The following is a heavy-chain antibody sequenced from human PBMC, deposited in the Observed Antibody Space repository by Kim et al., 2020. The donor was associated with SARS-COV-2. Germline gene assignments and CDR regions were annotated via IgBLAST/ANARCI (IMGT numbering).Heavy chain of an antibody. V-gene: IGHV4-39*01. CDR1: GGSISSSSYY. CDR2: IYYSGST. D-gene: IGHD2-2*01. J-gene: IGHJ5*02. CDR3: ARHGYCSSTSCPGRFDP. Sequence: SETLSLTCTVSGGSISSSSYYWGWIRQPPGKGLEWIGSIYYSGSTYYNPSLKSRVTISVDTSKNQFSLKLSSVTAADTAVYYCARHGYCSSTSCPGRFDPWGQGTLVTVSS.